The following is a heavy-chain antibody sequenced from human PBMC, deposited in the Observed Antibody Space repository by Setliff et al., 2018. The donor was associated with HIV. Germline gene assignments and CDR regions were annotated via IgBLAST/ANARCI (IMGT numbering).Heavy chain of an antibody. V-gene: IGHV4-61*09. J-gene: IGHJ6*03. CDR1: GGSVNSGNYH. D-gene: IGHD3-10*01. CDR3: ASLDGSESPYIYYYYMDV. Sequence: SETLSLTCSVSGGSVNSGNYHWAWIRQPAGKGLEWIGHIYTSGSPHYKSSLKSRAAISVDTSKNQISLKLSSVTAADTAVYYCASLDGSESPYIYYYYMDVWGKGTAVTVSS. CDR2: IYTSGSP.